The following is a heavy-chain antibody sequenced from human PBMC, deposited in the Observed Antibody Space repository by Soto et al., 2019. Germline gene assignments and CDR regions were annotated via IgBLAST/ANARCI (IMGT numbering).Heavy chain of an antibody. CDR1: GYTFTNYG. Sequence: QVQLVQSGAEVKKPGASVKVSCKASGYTFTNYGISWVRQAPGQGLEWMGWINTYNGKTKCAQNLQGRVTMTTDTSRSTAYMELRSLRSDDTVGYYCARGVGSGSYYNQYNWFDPWGQGTLVTVSS. J-gene: IGHJ5*02. CDR3: ARGVGSGSYYNQYNWFDP. CDR2: INTYNGKT. D-gene: IGHD3-10*01. V-gene: IGHV1-18*01.